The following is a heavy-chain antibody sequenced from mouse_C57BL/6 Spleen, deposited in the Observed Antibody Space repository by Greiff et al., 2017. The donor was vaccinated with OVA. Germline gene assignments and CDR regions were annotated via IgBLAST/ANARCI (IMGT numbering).Heavy chain of an antibody. J-gene: IGHJ1*03. CDR1: GYTFTDYY. CDR2: IYPGSGNT. CDR3: ARYYSNYGYFDV. D-gene: IGHD2-5*01. V-gene: IGHV1-76*01. Sequence: VQLVESGAELVRPGASVKLSCKASGYTFTDYYINWVKQRPGQGLEWIARIYPGSGNTYYNEKFKGKATLTAEKSSSTAYMQLSSLTSEDSAVYFCARYYSNYGYFDVWGTGTTVTVSS.